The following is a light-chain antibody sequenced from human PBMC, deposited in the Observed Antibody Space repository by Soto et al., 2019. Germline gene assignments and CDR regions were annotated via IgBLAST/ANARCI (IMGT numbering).Light chain of an antibody. J-gene: IGKJ1*01. Sequence: TVMTQSPATLSVSPGERATLSCRASQGLGTNLAWYQQRPGQAPRLLIYAASTRATGVPARFSGSGSETEFTLTITTLQSEDFAVYYCQHYGSPPRTFGQGTQFDIK. V-gene: IGKV3-15*01. CDR3: QHYGSPPRT. CDR2: AAS. CDR1: QGLGTN.